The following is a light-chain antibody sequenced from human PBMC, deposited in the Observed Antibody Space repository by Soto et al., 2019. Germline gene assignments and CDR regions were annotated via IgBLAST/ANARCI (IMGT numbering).Light chain of an antibody. CDR3: KQYYTLPLT. V-gene: IGKV4-1*01. CDR2: WAY. Sequence: DIVMTQSPDSLAVSLGERATINCESSQSVLFTSNNKNYLGWYQQKPGQPPKLLLSWAYARESGVHERFTGSGSGTLFTLSIKSLQAEDVAVYYCKQYYTLPLTFGGGTKVDIK. CDR1: QSVLFTSNNKNY. J-gene: IGKJ4*01.